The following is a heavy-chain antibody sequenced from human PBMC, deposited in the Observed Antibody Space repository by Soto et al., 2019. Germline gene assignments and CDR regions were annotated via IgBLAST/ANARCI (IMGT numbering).Heavy chain of an antibody. V-gene: IGHV1-18*04. CDR3: APFYDPGFDP. Sequence: ASVKVSCKASGDTFTSNGISWGRQAPGQGREWMGGIIVYNGNTNYAQKFQGRVTMTTDTSTSTAYMELRSLRSDDTAVYYCAPFYDPGFDPWGQGXLVTVSS. CDR2: IIVYNGNT. D-gene: IGHD5-12*01. CDR1: GDTFTSNG. J-gene: IGHJ5*01.